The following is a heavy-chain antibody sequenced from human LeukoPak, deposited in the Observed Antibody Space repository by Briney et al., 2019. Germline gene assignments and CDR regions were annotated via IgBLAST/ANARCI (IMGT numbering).Heavy chain of an antibody. CDR3: ARGRSSWYGTNNWFDP. V-gene: IGHV1-8*01. CDR1: GYTFTSYD. CDR2: MNPSSGNT. J-gene: IGHJ5*02. Sequence: VASVKVSCKASGYTFTSYDINWVRQATGQGLEWVGWMNPSSGNTGYAQKFQGRVTMTRDTSISTAYMELSSLRSEDTAVYYCARGRSSWYGTNNWFDPWGQGTLVTVSS. D-gene: IGHD6-13*01.